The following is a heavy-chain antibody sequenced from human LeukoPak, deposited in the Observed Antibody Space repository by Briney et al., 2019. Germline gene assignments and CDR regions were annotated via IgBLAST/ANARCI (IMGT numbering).Heavy chain of an antibody. J-gene: IGHJ4*02. CDR2: IIPIFGTA. D-gene: IGHD5-12*01. CDR3: ASRSYSGYEY. V-gene: IGHV1-69*06. Sequence: ASVKVSCKASGGTFSSYAISGVRHARGQGREWMGGIIPIFGTANYAQKFQGRVTITADKTTSTAYMELSSLRSEDTAVYYCASRSYSGYEYWGQGTLVTVSS. CDR1: GGTFSSYA.